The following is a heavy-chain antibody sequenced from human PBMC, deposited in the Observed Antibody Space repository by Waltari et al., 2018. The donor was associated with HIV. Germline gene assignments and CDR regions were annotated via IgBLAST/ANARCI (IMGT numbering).Heavy chain of an antibody. J-gene: IGHJ1*01. V-gene: IGHV1-8*01. CDR2: MNPNSGNT. Sequence: QVQLVQSGAEVKKPGASVKVSCKASGYTFSSHDINGVRQATGQGLEWMGGMNPNSGNTGYAQKFQGRVSMTRNTSISTAYMEMSSLRSEDTAVYYCARGIEVAGTEFQHWGQGTLVTVSS. D-gene: IGHD6-19*01. CDR3: ARGIEVAGTEFQH. CDR1: GYTFSSHD.